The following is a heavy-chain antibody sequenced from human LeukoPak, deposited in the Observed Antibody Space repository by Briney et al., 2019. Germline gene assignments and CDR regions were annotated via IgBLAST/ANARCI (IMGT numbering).Heavy chain of an antibody. J-gene: IGHJ4*02. CDR1: GASLSGYY. D-gene: IGHD6-19*01. CDR3: ARQPVAPDY. V-gene: IGHV4-59*01. CDR2: IYYSGST. Sequence: SETLSLTCTVSGASLSGYYWSWIRQPPGKGLEWIGYIYYSGSTSYNPSLKSRVAISLDTSKNQFSLKLSSVTAADTAVYYCARQPVAPDYWGQGTLATVSS.